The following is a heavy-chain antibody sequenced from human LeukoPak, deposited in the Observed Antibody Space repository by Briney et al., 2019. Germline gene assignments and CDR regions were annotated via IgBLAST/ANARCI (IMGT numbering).Heavy chain of an antibody. Sequence: PSETLSLTCAVYGGSFSGYYWSWIRQPPGKGLEWIGEINHSGSTNYNPSLKSRVTISVDTSKNQFSLMLSSVTAADTAVYYCARGPQIGDWFDPWGQGTLVTVSS. D-gene: IGHD2-15*01. CDR1: GGSFSGYY. CDR3: ARGPQIGDWFDP. CDR2: INHSGST. J-gene: IGHJ5*02. V-gene: IGHV4-34*01.